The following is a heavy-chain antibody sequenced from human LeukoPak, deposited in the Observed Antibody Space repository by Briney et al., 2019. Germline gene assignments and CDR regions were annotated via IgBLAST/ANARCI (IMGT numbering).Heavy chain of an antibody. Sequence: GGSLRLSCAASGFTFGSYAMNWVRPAPGKGLEWVAGISSGDRTFHAESVKGRFTISRDKSKDTLYLQMNSLRAEDTAVYYCAKDATASPYFHWFDNWGQGTQVIVSS. J-gene: IGHJ4*02. CDR2: ISSGDRT. CDR1: GFTFGSYA. V-gene: IGHV3-23*01. D-gene: IGHD3-9*01. CDR3: AKDATASPYFHWFDN.